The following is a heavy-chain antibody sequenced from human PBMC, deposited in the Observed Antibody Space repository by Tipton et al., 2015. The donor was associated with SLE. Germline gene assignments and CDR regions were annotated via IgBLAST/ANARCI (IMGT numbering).Heavy chain of an antibody. J-gene: IGHJ1*01. CDR3: ASEGRGSSEYFQH. D-gene: IGHD3-10*01. Sequence: GLVKPSETLSLTCTVSGGSISSYYWSWIRQPPGKGLEWIGYIYYSGSTNYNPSLKSRVTISVDTSKNQFSLKLSSVTAADTAVYYGASEGRGSSEYFQHWGQGTLVTVSS. V-gene: IGHV4-59*01. CDR1: GGSISSYY. CDR2: IYYSGST.